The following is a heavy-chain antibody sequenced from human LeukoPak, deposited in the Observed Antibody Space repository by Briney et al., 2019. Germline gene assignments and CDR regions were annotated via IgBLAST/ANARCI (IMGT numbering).Heavy chain of an antibody. CDR2: ISSSSRTK. J-gene: IGHJ2*01. CDR1: GFTVSSKY. Sequence: GGSLRLSCAASGFTVSSKYMNWVRRAPGKGGVWVSYISSSSRTKYYADPVKGRSTTSRDNAKNSPYLQMNSLRAEDTAVHYCARRGGYGDSYWSFDLWGRGTLVTVSS. V-gene: IGHV3-48*01. D-gene: IGHD4-17*01. CDR3: ARRGGYGDSYWSFDL.